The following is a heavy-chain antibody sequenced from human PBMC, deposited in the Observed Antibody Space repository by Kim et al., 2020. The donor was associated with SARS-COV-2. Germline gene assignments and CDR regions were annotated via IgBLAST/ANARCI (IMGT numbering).Heavy chain of an antibody. CDR3: AKDRGYCTNGVCYYMDV. CDR2: ISYDGSHK. V-gene: IGHV3-30*18. D-gene: IGHD2-8*01. Sequence: GGSLRLSCAASGFTFSSYGMHWVRQAPGKGLEWVAVISYDGSHKYYADSVKGRFTISRDNSKNTLYLQMNSLRAEDTAVYYCAKDRGYCTNGVCYYMDVWGKGNTVTVSS. J-gene: IGHJ6*03. CDR1: GFTFSSYG.